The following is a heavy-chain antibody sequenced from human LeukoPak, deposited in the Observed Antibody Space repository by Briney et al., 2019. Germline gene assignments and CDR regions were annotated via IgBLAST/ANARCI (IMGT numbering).Heavy chain of an antibody. CDR1: GYTFTSYA. CDR2: INAGNGNT. J-gene: IGHJ4*02. Sequence: ASVKVSCKASGYTFTSYAMHWVRQAPGHRLEWMGWINAGNGNTKYSQKFQGRVTITRDTSASTAYMELSSLRSEDTAVYDCAREGLVGYFDYWGQGTLVTVSS. CDR3: AREGLVGYFDY. D-gene: IGHD2-8*02. V-gene: IGHV1-3*01.